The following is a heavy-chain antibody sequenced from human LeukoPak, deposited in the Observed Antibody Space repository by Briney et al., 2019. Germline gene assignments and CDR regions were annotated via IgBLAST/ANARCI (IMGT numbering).Heavy chain of an antibody. Sequence: SETLSLTCAVYGGSFSGYYWSWIRQPPGRGLEWIGEINHSGSTSYSASLKSRVTISVDTSKNQFSLKLNSVTAADTAVYYCARGDIAAGGAPFDYWDQGTLVTVSS. CDR3: ARGDIAAGGAPFDY. CDR1: GGSFSGYY. D-gene: IGHD6-13*01. V-gene: IGHV4-34*01. CDR2: INHSGST. J-gene: IGHJ4*02.